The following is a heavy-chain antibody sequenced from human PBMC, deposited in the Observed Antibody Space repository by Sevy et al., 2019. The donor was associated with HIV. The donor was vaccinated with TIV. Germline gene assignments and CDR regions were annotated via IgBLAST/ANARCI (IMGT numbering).Heavy chain of an antibody. CDR3: AKDPNSGSYGVEYFQH. V-gene: IGHV3-30*18. CDR1: GFTFSSYG. J-gene: IGHJ1*01. CDR2: ISYDGSNK. D-gene: IGHD1-26*01. Sequence: GGSLRLSCAASGFTFSSYGMHWVRQAPGKGLEWVAVISYDGSNKYYADSVKGRFTISRDNSKNTLYLQMNSLRAEDTAVYYCAKDPNSGSYGVEYFQHWGQGTLVTVSS.